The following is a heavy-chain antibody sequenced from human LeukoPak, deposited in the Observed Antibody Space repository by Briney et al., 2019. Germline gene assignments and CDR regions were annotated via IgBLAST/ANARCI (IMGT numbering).Heavy chain of an antibody. V-gene: IGHV3-23*01. CDR2: ISGSGGNT. J-gene: IGHJ4*02. Sequence: PGGSLRLSCAASGFTFSSYAMGWVRQAPGKGLEWVSAISGSGGNTYYADSVKGRFTISRDNSKNTLYLQMYSLRAEDTAVYYCAKYANYGANSPRIFWGQGTLVTVSS. CDR3: AKYANYGANSPRIF. D-gene: IGHD4-23*01. CDR1: GFTFSSYA.